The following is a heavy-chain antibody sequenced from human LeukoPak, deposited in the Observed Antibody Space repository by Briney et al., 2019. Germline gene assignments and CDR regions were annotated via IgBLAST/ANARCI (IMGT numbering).Heavy chain of an antibody. CDR1: GGSISSSRHY. D-gene: IGHD3-22*01. J-gene: IGHJ4*02. CDR2: ILYSGST. Sequence: PSETLSLTCTVSGGSISSSRHYWGWLRQPPGKGLEWIGNILYSGSTNYNPSLKSRVTISVDTSKNQFSLKLSSVTAADTAEYYCVRRVAGSGYRDCWGQGTLVTVSS. V-gene: IGHV4-39*01. CDR3: VRRVAGSGYRDC.